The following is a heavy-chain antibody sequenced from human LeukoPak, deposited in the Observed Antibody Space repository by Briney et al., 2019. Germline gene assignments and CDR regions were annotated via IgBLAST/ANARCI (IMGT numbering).Heavy chain of an antibody. D-gene: IGHD3-22*01. Sequence: ASVKVSCKASGYTFTSYYMHWVRQAPGQGLEWMGIINPSGGSTSYAQKFQGRVTMTRDTSTSTVYMELSSLRSEDTAVYYCARDYLQIYYYDSSGCQYWGQGTLVTVSS. V-gene: IGHV1-46*01. CDR3: ARDYLQIYYYDSSGCQY. J-gene: IGHJ4*02. CDR2: INPSGGST. CDR1: GYTFTSYY.